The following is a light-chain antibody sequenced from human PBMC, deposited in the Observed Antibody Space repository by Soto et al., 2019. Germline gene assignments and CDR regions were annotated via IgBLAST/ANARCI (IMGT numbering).Light chain of an antibody. Sequence: DIQLTQSPSSLSASLGDRVTISCRASQNIGTYLNWFLQKPGEAPKLLIYVATSVQNGVPSRFSGTGSETEFTLTISSLQPEDVGVYFCHQSDSTPQTFGQGTRV. CDR2: VAT. CDR3: HQSDSTPQT. J-gene: IGKJ1*01. V-gene: IGKV1-39*01. CDR1: QNIGTY.